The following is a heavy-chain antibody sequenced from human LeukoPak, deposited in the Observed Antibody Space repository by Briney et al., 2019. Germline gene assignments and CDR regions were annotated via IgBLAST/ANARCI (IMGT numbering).Heavy chain of an antibody. J-gene: IGHJ6*03. CDR1: GGSFSGYY. CDR3: ARTYSSGWPKFYYYYYYMDV. D-gene: IGHD6-19*01. CDR2: INHSGST. V-gene: IGHV4-34*01. Sequence: SETLSLTCAVYGGSFSGYYWSWIRQPPGKGLEWLGEINHSGSTNYNPSLKSRVTISVDTSKNQFSLKLSSVTAADTAVYYCARTYSSGWPKFYYYYYYMDVWGKGTTVTISS.